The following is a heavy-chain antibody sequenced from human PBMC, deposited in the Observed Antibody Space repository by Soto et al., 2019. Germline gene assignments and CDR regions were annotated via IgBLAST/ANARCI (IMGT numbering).Heavy chain of an antibody. Sequence: SLRLSCTASGFTFGDYAMSWVRQAPGKGLEWVGFIRSKAYGGTTEYAASVKGRFTISRDDSKSIAYLQMNSLKTEDTAVYYCTRDYYDSSGYYYPFFPFDYWGQGTLVTVSS. J-gene: IGHJ4*02. V-gene: IGHV3-49*04. D-gene: IGHD3-22*01. CDR1: GFTFGDYA. CDR3: TRDYYDSSGYYYPFFPFDY. CDR2: IRSKAYGGTT.